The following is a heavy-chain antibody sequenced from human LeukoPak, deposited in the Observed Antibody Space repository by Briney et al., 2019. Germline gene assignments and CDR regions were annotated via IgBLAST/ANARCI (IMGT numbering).Heavy chain of an antibody. CDR2: IKQDGSEK. CDR3: TRYIADSSGSPSPSAFNI. CDR1: GFTFSAYW. Sequence: GGSLRLSCAASGFTFSAYWMSWVRQAPGKGLNWVANIKQDGSEKYYADSVKGRFTISRDNAKNSLYLQMNSLRVEDTAVYYCTRYIADSSGSPSPSAFNIWGQGTMVTVSS. D-gene: IGHD3-22*01. V-gene: IGHV3-7*02. J-gene: IGHJ3*02.